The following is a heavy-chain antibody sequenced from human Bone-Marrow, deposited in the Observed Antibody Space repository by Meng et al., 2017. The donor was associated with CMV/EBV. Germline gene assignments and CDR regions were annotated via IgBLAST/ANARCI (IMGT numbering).Heavy chain of an antibody. CDR3: AREVYRLFAY. CDR2: ISYDGSNK. CDR1: GFTFSSYA. Sequence: GGSLRLSCAASGFTFSSYAMHWVRQAPGKGLEWVAVISYDGSNKYYADSVKGRFTISRDNSKNTLYLQMNSLRAEDTAVYYCAREVYRLFAYWGQGPLVTGYS. D-gene: IGHD3-16*02. J-gene: IGHJ4*02. V-gene: IGHV3-30*04.